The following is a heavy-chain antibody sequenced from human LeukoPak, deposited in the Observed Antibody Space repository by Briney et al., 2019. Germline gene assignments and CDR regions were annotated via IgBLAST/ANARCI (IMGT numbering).Heavy chain of an antibody. V-gene: IGHV4-59*01. D-gene: IGHD3-10*01. CDR1: GGSISSYY. Sequence: SETLSLTCTVSGGSISSYYWSWIRQPPGKGLEWIGYIYYSGSTNYNPSLKSRVTISVDTSKNQFSLKLSSVTAADTAVYYCARDRVHDAFDIRGQGTMVTVSS. CDR2: IYYSGST. CDR3: ARDRVHDAFDI. J-gene: IGHJ3*02.